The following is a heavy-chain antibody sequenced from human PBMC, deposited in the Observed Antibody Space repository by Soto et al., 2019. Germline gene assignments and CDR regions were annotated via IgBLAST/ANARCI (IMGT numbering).Heavy chain of an antibody. CDR1: VGSISSSNW. V-gene: IGHV4-4*02. CDR3: ARVRAGCSATSCYLDP. D-gene: IGHD2-2*01. CDR2: ISHSGTT. J-gene: IGHJ5*02. Sequence: QVQLQESGPGLVKPSETLSLTCAVSVGSISSSNWWTWVRHPPGKGLEWIGEISHSGTTYYNPSLKSRVDISIDRSKKQFSLKLSSVTASDTAVYYCARVRAGCSATSCYLDPWGQGTLFTVSS.